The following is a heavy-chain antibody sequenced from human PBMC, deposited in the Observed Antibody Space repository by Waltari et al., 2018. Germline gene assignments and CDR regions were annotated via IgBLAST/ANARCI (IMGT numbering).Heavy chain of an antibody. CDR2: SNSEGTST. Sequence: EVQVVESGGGLVQPGGSLRLSCAASGFTFSSYWMHWVRQAPGEGLVWVSRSNSEGTSTSYADSVKGRFTISRDNAKNTLDLQMNSLRAEDTAVYYCARSEGYASPLDFWGQGTLVTVSS. CDR1: GFTFSSYW. CDR3: ARSEGYASPLDF. D-gene: IGHD1-1*01. V-gene: IGHV3-74*01. J-gene: IGHJ4*02.